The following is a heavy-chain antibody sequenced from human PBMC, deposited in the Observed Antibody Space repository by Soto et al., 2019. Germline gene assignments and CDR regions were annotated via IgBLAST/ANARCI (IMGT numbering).Heavy chain of an antibody. Sequence: PSETLSLTCSVSGYSVSSSDYYWAWIRQPPGKGLEWLGSMLYRGLPYYNPSLKSRVTLSVDTSKNQFSVRLNSVTASDTAVYYCAPLSVSLSGPYGIHVWGQGTTVTVSS. D-gene: IGHD2-15*01. CDR2: MLYRGLP. V-gene: IGHV4-39*01. CDR1: GYSVSSSDYY. CDR3: APLSVSLSGPYGIHV. J-gene: IGHJ6*02.